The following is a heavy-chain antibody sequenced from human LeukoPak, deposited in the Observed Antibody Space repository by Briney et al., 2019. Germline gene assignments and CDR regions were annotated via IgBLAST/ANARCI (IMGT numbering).Heavy chain of an antibody. Sequence: PSQTLSLTCTVSGGSIRSGGYYWSWIRQHPGKGLEWIGYIYYSGTTYYNPSLKSRVTMSVDTSKNQFSLKLISVTAADTAVYYCARDVTGGSYFDYWGQGTLVTVSS. CDR3: ARDVTGGSYFDY. CDR2: IYYSGTT. V-gene: IGHV4-31*03. D-gene: IGHD1-26*01. J-gene: IGHJ4*02. CDR1: GGSIRSGGYY.